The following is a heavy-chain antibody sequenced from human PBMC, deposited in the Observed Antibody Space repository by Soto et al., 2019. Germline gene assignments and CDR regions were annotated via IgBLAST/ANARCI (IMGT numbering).Heavy chain of an antibody. CDR3: ARDGPNWFGELFPYYYGMDV. CDR2: INSDGSST. J-gene: IGHJ6*02. V-gene: IGHV3-74*01. Sequence: GSLRLSCAASGFTFSSYWMHWVRQAPGKGLVWVSRINSDGSSTSYADSAKGRFTISRDNAKNTLYLQMNSLRAEDTAVYYCARDGPNWFGELFPYYYGMDVWGQGTTVTVSS. CDR1: GFTFSSYW. D-gene: IGHD3-10*01.